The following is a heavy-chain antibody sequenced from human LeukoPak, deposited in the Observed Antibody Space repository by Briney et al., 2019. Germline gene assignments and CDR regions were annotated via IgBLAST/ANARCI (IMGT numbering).Heavy chain of an antibody. J-gene: IGHJ4*02. Sequence: SVKVSCKASGGTFSRYAISWVRQAPGQGLEWMGGIIPMFGIANYAQKFQGRVTITADESASTAYMELSSLRSEDTAVYYCARDRPYTGGWRGFDYWGQGTLVTVSS. V-gene: IGHV1-69*13. CDR3: ARDRPYTGGWRGFDY. CDR2: IIPMFGIA. D-gene: IGHD6-19*01. CDR1: GGTFSRYA.